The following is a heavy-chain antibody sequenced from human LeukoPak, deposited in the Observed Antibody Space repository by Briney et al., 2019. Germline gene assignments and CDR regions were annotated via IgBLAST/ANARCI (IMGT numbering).Heavy chain of an antibody. V-gene: IGHV4-39*07. CDR1: GGSISSSSYY. Sequence: PSETLSLTCTVSGGSISSSSYYWGWIRQPPGKGLEWIGSIYTSGSTNYNPSLKSRVTISVDTSKNQFSLKLSSVTAADTAVYYCARDRAAAGYYYYYYMDVWGKGTTVTVSS. CDR2: IYTSGST. D-gene: IGHD6-13*01. J-gene: IGHJ6*03. CDR3: ARDRAAAGYYYYYYMDV.